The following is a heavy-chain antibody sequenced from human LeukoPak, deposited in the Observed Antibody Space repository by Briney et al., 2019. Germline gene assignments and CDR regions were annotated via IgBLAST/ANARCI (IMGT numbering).Heavy chain of an antibody. J-gene: IGHJ4*02. Sequence: PSETLSLTCTVSDGSISSTTHYWGWIRQPPGKGPEWLASIYYGGSTYYNPSLKSRVTMSVDTSKSQFSLKLSSVTAADTAIYYCARYNSGWSYFDYWGQGTLVTVSS. D-gene: IGHD6-19*01. CDR2: IYYGGST. V-gene: IGHV4-39*07. CDR3: ARYNSGWSYFDY. CDR1: DGSISSTTHY.